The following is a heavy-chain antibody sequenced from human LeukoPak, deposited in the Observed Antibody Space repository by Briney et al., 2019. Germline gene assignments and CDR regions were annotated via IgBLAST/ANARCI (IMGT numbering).Heavy chain of an antibody. CDR2: TNPNSGGT. CDR1: GYTFTGYY. D-gene: IGHD6-13*01. V-gene: IGHV1-2*02. J-gene: IGHJ4*02. Sequence: ASVKVSCKASGYTFTGYYMHWVRQAPGQGLEWMGWTNPNSGGTNYAQKFQGRVTMTRDTSISTAYMELSRLRSDDTAVYYCAVSGYSSSWPTEDFDYWGQGTLVTVSS. CDR3: AVSGYSSSWPTEDFDY.